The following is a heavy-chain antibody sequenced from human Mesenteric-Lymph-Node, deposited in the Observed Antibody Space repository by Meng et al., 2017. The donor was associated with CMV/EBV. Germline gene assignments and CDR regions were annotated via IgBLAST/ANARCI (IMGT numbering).Heavy chain of an antibody. V-gene: IGHV4-34*02. CDR3: ARGSSYDILTGYFDY. CDR2: INHSGST. CDR1: GGSFSGYY. J-gene: IGHJ4*02. D-gene: IGHD3-9*01. Sequence: QVQLTPWGEGLLKPSETLSVRCAVYGGSFSGYYWNWIRQSPEKGLEWIGEINHSGSTTYNPSFTSRIIISVDTSTNQISLNMSSVTAADTAVYYCARGSSYDILTGYFDYWGQGALVTVSS.